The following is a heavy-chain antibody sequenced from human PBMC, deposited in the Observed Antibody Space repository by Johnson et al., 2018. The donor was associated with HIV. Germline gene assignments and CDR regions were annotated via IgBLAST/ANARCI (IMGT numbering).Heavy chain of an antibody. D-gene: IGHD3-10*01. CDR1: GFTFSSYG. CDR2: ISYDGSNK. J-gene: IGHJ3*02. V-gene: IGHV3-30*03. CDR3: ARRGLANAFDI. Sequence: QVQLVESGGGEVQPGRSLRLSCAASGFTFSSYGMHWVRQAPGKGLEWVAVISYDGSNKYYAASVKGRFTISRDNSKNTLYLQMNSLRAEDTAVYYCARRGLANAFDIWGQGTMVTVSS.